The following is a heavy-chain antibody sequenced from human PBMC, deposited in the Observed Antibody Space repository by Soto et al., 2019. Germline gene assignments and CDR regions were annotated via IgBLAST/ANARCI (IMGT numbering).Heavy chain of an antibody. CDR1: GFTFSSYA. D-gene: IGHD1-26*01. CDR3: ARDPGGVGATGGFDY. V-gene: IGHV3-30-3*01. CDR2: ISYDGSNK. J-gene: IGHJ4*02. Sequence: QVQLVESGGGVVQPGRSLRLSCAASGFTFSSYAMHWVRQAPGKGLEWVAVISYDGSNKYYADSVKGRFTISRDNSKNTLYLQMSSLRAEDTAVYYCARDPGGVGATGGFDYWGQGTLVTVSS.